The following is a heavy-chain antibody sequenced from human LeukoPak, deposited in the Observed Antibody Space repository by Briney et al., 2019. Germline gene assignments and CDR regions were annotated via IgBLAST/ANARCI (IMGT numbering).Heavy chain of an antibody. CDR1: GFSFNIYE. D-gene: IGHD3-22*01. J-gene: IGHJ4*02. CDR3: ARGGESGYYYDYYLDY. CDR2: ISSSGSTI. V-gene: IGHV3-48*03. Sequence: PGGSLRLSCAASGFSFNIYEMNWVRQAPGKGLEWVSSISSSGSTIYYADSVKGRFTISRDNAKNSLHLQMNSLRAEDTAVYYCARGGESGYYYDYYLDYWGQGTLVTVSS.